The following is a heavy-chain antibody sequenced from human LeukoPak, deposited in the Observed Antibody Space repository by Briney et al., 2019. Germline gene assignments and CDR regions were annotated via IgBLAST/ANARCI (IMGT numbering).Heavy chain of an antibody. CDR3: AIRGGGYDYGDPVDY. V-gene: IGHV4-31*03. CDR1: GGSISSGGYY. D-gene: IGHD4-17*01. Sequence: SETLSLTCTVSGGSISSGGYYWSWIRQHPGKGLEWIGYIYYSGSTYYNPSLKSRVTISVDTSKNQFSLKLSSVTAADTAVYYCAIRGGGYDYGDPVDYWGQGTLVTVSS. CDR2: IYYSGST. J-gene: IGHJ4*02.